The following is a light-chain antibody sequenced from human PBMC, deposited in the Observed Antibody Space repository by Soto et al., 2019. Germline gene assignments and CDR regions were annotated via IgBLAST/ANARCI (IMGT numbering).Light chain of an antibody. J-gene: IGKJ5*01. CDR2: GAS. Sequence: EIVMTHSPSTLSWSPGERATLSCRAIQSVRSSYLAWYQQKPGQAPRLLIYGASSRATGIPDRFSGSGSGTDFTLTISRLEPEDFAVYYCQQFGSSPGFTFGQGTRLEIK. CDR3: QQFGSSPGFT. CDR1: QSVRSSY. V-gene: IGKV3-20*01.